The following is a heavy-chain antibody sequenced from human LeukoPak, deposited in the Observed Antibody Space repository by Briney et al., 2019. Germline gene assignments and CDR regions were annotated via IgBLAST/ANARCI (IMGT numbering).Heavy chain of an antibody. Sequence: PSQTLSLTCTVSGGSISSGDYYWSWIRQPPGKGLEWIGYIYHSGSTHFNPSLKSRVTISVDTSKNQFSLKLSSVTAADTAVYFCARGPDSSGYYYFDYWGQGTLVTVSS. CDR3: ARGPDSSGYYYFDY. CDR2: IYHSGST. CDR1: GGSISSGDYY. D-gene: IGHD3-22*01. V-gene: IGHV4-30-4*01. J-gene: IGHJ4*02.